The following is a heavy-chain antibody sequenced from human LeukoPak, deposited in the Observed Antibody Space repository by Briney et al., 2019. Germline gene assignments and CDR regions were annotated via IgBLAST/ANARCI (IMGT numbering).Heavy chain of an antibody. CDR3: AKGRKGIVGAFDY. CDR1: GFTFSNYG. D-gene: IGHD1-26*01. CDR2: ISHDGSIK. V-gene: IGHV3-30*18. J-gene: IGHJ4*02. Sequence: GRSLRLSCAASGFTFSNYGMHWVRQAPGKGLEWVAVISHDGSIKYYADSVKGRFTISRDNSKNTLYLQMNSLRAEDTAVYYCAKGRKGIVGAFDYWGQGTLVTVSS.